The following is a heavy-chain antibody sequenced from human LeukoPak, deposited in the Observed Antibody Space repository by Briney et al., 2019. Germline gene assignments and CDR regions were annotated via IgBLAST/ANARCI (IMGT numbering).Heavy chain of an antibody. Sequence: GGSLRLSCAASGFTFDDYAMHWVRQAPGKGLEWVSGISWNSGSIYYADSVKGRFTISRDNAKNSLYLQMNSLRAEDTALYYCAAIDYWGQGTLVTVSS. CDR3: AAIDY. V-gene: IGHV3-9*01. CDR1: GFTFDDYA. CDR2: ISWNSGSI. J-gene: IGHJ4*02.